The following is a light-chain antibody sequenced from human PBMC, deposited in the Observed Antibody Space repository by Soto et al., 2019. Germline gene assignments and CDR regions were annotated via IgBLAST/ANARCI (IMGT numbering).Light chain of an antibody. J-gene: IGLJ1*01. Sequence: ALTQPASVSGSPGQSITISCTGTSSDVGGYNYVSWYQHHPGKAPKLLIYDVNSRPSGVSDRFSGSKSGNTASLTISGLQAEDEADYYCSSYTSSSTEVFGTGTKVTVL. CDR3: SSYTSSSTEV. CDR1: SSDVGGYNY. V-gene: IGLV2-14*03. CDR2: DVN.